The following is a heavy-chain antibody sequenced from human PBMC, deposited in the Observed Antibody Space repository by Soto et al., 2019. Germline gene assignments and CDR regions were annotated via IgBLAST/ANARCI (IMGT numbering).Heavy chain of an antibody. D-gene: IGHD1-1*01. CDR2: IGADNVDT. CDR3: ARDWKGAEGFDP. V-gene: IGHV1-18*01. Sequence: QVQLVQSGAEVKKPGASVKVSCKASGYTFSTYGFSWVRQAPGQGLEWMGWIGADNVDTNYAQNFQGRFTMTTDTSTNTSYMELRSLTSDDPAVYFCARDWKGAEGFDPWGQGTLVTVSS. CDR1: GYTFSTYG. J-gene: IGHJ5*02.